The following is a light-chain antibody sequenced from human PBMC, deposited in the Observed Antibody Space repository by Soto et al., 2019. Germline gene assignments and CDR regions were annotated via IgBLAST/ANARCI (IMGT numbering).Light chain of an antibody. Sequence: EIQMTQSPSSLSSSVGDRVTITCRASQGIGNDLGWYQQKPGKAPKRLIYVASSLQSGVPSRFGGSGSGTEFTLTISSLQPEDFATYYCLQHSAYPRTFGQGTKVEIK. V-gene: IGKV1-17*01. CDR2: VAS. CDR1: QGIGND. CDR3: LQHSAYPRT. J-gene: IGKJ1*01.